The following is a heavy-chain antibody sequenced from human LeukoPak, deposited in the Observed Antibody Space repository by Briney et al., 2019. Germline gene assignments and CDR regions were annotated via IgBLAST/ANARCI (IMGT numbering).Heavy chain of an antibody. CDR3: ARCITMVRGVIRPPVY. CDR2: IYYSGSA. J-gene: IGHJ4*02. CDR1: GGSISSSSYY. V-gene: IGHV4-39*01. Sequence: PSETLSLTCTVSGGSISSSSYYWGWIRQSPGKGLEWIGSIYYSGSAYYNPSLKSRLTISVDTSKNQFSLKLSSVTAADTAVYYCARCITMVRGVIRPPVYWGQGTLVTVSS. D-gene: IGHD3-10*01.